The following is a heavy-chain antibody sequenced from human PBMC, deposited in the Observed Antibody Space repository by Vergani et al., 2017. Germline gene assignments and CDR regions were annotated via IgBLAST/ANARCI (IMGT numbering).Heavy chain of an antibody. D-gene: IGHD3-10*01. CDR3: VRAPSSGALYYYCSGSSRWFDP. J-gene: IGHJ5*02. Sequence: EVQLVESGGGLVQPGGSLRLSCSASGFTFSSYAMHWVRQAPGKGLEYVSAISSNGGSTYYADSVKGRFTISRDNSNNTLYLQMSSLRAEDTAVYYCVRAPSSGALYYYCSGSSRWFDPWGQGTVVTVSS. CDR2: ISSNGGST. V-gene: IGHV3-64D*06. CDR1: GFTFSSYA.